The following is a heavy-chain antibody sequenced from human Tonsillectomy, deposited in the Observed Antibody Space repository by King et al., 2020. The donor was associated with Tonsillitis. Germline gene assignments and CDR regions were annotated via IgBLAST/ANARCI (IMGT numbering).Heavy chain of an antibody. J-gene: IGHJ6*02. CDR2: IYTSGST. V-gene: IGHV4-4*07. CDR3: ARIGRITGTTLTYYYYGMDV. CDR1: GGSISSYY. D-gene: IGHD1-7*01. Sequence: LQLQESGPGLVKPSETLSLTCTVSGGSISSYYWSWIRQPAGKGLEWIGRIYTSGSTNYNPSLKSRVTMSVDTSKNQFSLKLSSVTAAATAVYYCARIGRITGTTLTYYYYGMDVWGQGTTVTVSS.